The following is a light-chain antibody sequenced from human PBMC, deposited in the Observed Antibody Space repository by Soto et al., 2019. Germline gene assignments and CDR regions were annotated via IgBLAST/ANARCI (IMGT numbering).Light chain of an antibody. CDR1: QGISSY. V-gene: IGKV1-9*01. Sequence: IQLTRSPCSLSASVGDRVTITCRASQGISSYLAWYQQKPGKAPKLLIYAASTLQSGVLSRFSGSGSGTDFTLTISSLQPEDFATYYCQQLNSYPITFGQGTRLEIK. CDR2: AAS. J-gene: IGKJ5*01. CDR3: QQLNSYPIT.